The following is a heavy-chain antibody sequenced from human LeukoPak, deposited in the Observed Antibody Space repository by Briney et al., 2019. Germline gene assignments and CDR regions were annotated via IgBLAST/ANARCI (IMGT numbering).Heavy chain of an antibody. D-gene: IGHD3-16*02. V-gene: IGHV1-69*13. CDR2: IIPIFGTA. CDR3: ASSTYYDYVWGSYRFDY. J-gene: IGHJ4*02. CDR1: GGTFSSYA. Sequence: SVKVSCKASGGTFSSYAISWVRQAPGQGLEWMGGIIPIFGTANYAQKFQGRVTITADESTSTAYMELSSLRSEDTAVYYCASSTYYDYVWGSYRFDYWGQGTLVTVSS.